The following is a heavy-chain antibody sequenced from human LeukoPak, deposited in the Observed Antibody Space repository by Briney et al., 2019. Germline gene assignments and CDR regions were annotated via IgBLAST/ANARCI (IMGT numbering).Heavy chain of an antibody. CDR3: ARGYPVLRYFDWHYYFDY. Sequence: ASVKVSCKASGYIFSDYYMHWVRQAPGQGLEWMGWINPNSGGTNYAQKFQGWVTMTRDTSISTAYMELSRLRSDDTAVYYCARGYPVLRYFDWHYYFDYWGQGTLVTVSS. CDR2: INPNSGGT. CDR1: GYIFSDYY. D-gene: IGHD3-9*01. V-gene: IGHV1-2*04. J-gene: IGHJ4*02.